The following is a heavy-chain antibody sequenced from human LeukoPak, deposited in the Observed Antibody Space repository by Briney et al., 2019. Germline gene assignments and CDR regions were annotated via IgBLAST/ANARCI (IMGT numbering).Heavy chain of an antibody. V-gene: IGHV4-61*02. CDR1: GDSITNDKYY. CDR3: ASLGSADS. CDR2: IYSGNT. Sequence: PSETLSLTCTVSGDSITNDKYYWNWIRQPAGKGLEWIGRIYSGNTNYNPSLRSRVTISVDTSKNQFSLKLSSVTAADTAVYYFASLGSADSWGRGTLVTVSS. J-gene: IGHJ4*02. D-gene: IGHD7-27*01.